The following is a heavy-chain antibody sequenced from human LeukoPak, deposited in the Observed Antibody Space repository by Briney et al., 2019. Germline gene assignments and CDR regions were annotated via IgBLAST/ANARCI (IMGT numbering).Heavy chain of an antibody. CDR2: IKSKTDGGTT. CDR3: ARDTGWELPLRGSFDY. CDR1: GFTFSNAW. D-gene: IGHD1-26*01. V-gene: IGHV3-15*05. J-gene: IGHJ4*02. Sequence: PGGSLRLSCAASGFTFSNAWMSWVRQAPGRGLEWVGRIKSKTDGGTTDYAAPVKGRFTISRDNAKNSLYLQMNSLRAEDTALYYCARDTGWELPLRGSFDYWGQGTLVTVSS.